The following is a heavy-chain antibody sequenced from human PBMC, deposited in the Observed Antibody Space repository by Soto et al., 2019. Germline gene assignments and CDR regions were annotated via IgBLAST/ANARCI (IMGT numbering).Heavy chain of an antibody. V-gene: IGHV4-31*03. CDR1: GDSITNGGYY. CDR3: ASYYDSSGYYYRGVDY. Sequence: SETLSLTCTVSGDSITNGGYYWSWIRQFPGKGLEWIGYIYSNGYTYYNPSLESRVTISLDTSKNQFSLKLTSVTAADTAVYYCASYYDSSGYYYRGVDYWGQGTLVTVSS. D-gene: IGHD3-22*01. CDR2: IYSNGYT. J-gene: IGHJ4*02.